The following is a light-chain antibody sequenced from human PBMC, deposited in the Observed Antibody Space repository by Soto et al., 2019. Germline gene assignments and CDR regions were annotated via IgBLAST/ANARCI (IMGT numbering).Light chain of an antibody. CDR3: HQYDRSPIFT. Sequence: DIQMTQSPSSLSASVGDRVTITCQASQDINNYLNWYQQKPGKAPKLLIFDATNLETGVPSRFSGGGSRTHFSFTISSLQPEDFATYYCHQYDRSPIFTFGPGTKVDI. CDR1: QDINNY. CDR2: DAT. V-gene: IGKV1-33*01. J-gene: IGKJ3*01.